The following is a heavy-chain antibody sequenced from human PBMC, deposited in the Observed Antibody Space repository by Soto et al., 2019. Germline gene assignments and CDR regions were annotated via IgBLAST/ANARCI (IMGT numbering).Heavy chain of an antibody. Sequence: SVKVSCKASGDTFSSYSISWVRQAPGKGLEWMGKIIPTFGRTNYAQKFQGRLTISADDSTSTAYMELSSLLSEDTAVYYCARDPLSSFAMDVWGQGTTVTVSS. CDR1: GDTFSSYS. CDR3: ARDPLSSFAMDV. J-gene: IGHJ6*02. V-gene: IGHV1-69*13. D-gene: IGHD3-10*02. CDR2: IIPTFGRT.